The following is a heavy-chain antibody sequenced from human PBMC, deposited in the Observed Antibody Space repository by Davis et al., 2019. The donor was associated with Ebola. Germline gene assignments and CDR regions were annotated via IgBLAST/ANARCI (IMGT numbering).Heavy chain of an antibody. D-gene: IGHD5-12*01. J-gene: IGHJ4*02. V-gene: IGHV4-59*01. Sequence: PSETLSLTCTVSGGSISSYYWSWIRQPPGKGLEWIGYIYYSGSTNYNPSLKSRVTISVDTSKNQFSLKLSSVTAADTAVYYCARWAYSGSWGYFDYWGQGTLVTVSS. CDR2: IYYSGST. CDR3: ARWAYSGSWGYFDY. CDR1: GGSISSYY.